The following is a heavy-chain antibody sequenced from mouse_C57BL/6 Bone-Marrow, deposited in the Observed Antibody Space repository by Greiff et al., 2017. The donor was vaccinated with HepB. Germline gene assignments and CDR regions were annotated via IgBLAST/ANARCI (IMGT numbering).Heavy chain of an antibody. Sequence: QVQLQQSGAELARPGASVKLSCKASGYTFTSYGISGVKQRTGKGLEWIGEIYPRSGNTYYNEKFKGKATLTADKSSSTAYMELRSLTSEDSAVYFCARGYYGSSCHDRWGHGPTLTVSS. V-gene: IGHV1-81*01. J-gene: IGHJ2*01. CDR1: GYTFTSYG. D-gene: IGHD1-1*01. CDR3: ARGYYGSSCHDR. CDR2: IYPRSGNT.